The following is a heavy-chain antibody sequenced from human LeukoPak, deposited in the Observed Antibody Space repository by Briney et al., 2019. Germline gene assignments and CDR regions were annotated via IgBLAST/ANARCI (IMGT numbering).Heavy chain of an antibody. CDR3: ARDSTGYSSSWYGLDY. CDR1: GGSISSYY. V-gene: IGHV4-4*07. J-gene: IGHJ4*02. Sequence: SETLSLTCTVSGGSISSYYWSWIRQPAGKGLEWIGRIYTSGSTNYNPSLKSRVTMSVDTSKNQFSLKLSSVTAADTAVYYCARDSTGYSSSWYGLDYRGQGTLVTVSS. D-gene: IGHD6-13*01. CDR2: IYTSGST.